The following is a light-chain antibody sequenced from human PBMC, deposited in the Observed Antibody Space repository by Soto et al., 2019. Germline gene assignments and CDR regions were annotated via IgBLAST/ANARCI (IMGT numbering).Light chain of an antibody. CDR1: SSNIGSNY. J-gene: IGLJ2*01. Sequence: QLVLTQPPSASGTPGQRVTISCSGSSSNIGSNYVFWYQQLPGTAPKLLIYSNNERPSGVPDRFSGSKSGTSASLAISGLRSEDEADYYCAAWDDSLSGVVFCGGTKLTVL. CDR3: AAWDDSLSGVV. V-gene: IGLV1-47*02. CDR2: SNN.